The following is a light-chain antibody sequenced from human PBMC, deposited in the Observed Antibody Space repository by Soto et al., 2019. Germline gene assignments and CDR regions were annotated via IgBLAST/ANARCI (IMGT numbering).Light chain of an antibody. CDR1: SGHSSYA. CDR2: LNSDGSH. Sequence: QAVVTQSPSASASLGASVKLTCTLSSGHSSYAIAWHQQQPEKGPRYLMKLNSDGSHSKGDGIPDRFSGSSSGAERYLTISSLQSEDEADYYCQTWGTGINGVFGGGTKVTVL. J-gene: IGLJ3*02. CDR3: QTWGTGINGV. V-gene: IGLV4-69*01.